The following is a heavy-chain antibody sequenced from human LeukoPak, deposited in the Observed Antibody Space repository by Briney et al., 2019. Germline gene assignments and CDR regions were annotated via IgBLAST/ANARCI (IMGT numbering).Heavy chain of an antibody. CDR2: IKKDGSER. J-gene: IGHJ4*02. CDR1: GFSFRTYW. V-gene: IGHV3-7*01. CDR3: AKDAGTYGSGSYYLYYFDY. Sequence: RGSLRLSCAASGFSFRTYWKTWVRRAPGKGLEWVADIKKDGSERYYVDSVKGRFTISRDNAKNSVFLQMNSLRVEDTAVYYCAKDAGTYGSGSYYLYYFDYWGQGTLVTVSS. D-gene: IGHD3-10*01.